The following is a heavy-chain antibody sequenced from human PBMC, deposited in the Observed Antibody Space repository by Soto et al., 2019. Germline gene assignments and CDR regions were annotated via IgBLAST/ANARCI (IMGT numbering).Heavy chain of an antibody. Sequence: QVQLQESGPGLVKPSQTLSLTCTVSGGSISSGDYYWSWIRQPPGKGLEWIGYIYYSGSTYYNPSLKSRVTISVDTSKNQFSLKLSSVTAADTAVYYCARDDFSTMIVGSNGMDVWGQGTTVTVSS. D-gene: IGHD3-22*01. CDR3: ARDDFSTMIVGSNGMDV. J-gene: IGHJ6*02. V-gene: IGHV4-30-4*01. CDR2: IYYSGST. CDR1: GGSISSGDYY.